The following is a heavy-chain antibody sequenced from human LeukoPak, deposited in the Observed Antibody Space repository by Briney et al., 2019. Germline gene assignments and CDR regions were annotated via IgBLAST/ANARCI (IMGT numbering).Heavy chain of an antibody. CDR1: GFTFGSYA. V-gene: IGHV3-23*01. CDR2: ITNGGVTT. D-gene: IGHD6-19*01. Sequence: GGSLRLSCAASGFTFGSYAMSWVRQTPGKSLEWVSIITNGGVTTYYADSVRGRFTNSRDNSKNMLYLQMNSLRAEDTAVYYCVKLSSGSGSKFGFDSWGQGTLVTVSS. J-gene: IGHJ4*02. CDR3: VKLSSGSGSKFGFDS.